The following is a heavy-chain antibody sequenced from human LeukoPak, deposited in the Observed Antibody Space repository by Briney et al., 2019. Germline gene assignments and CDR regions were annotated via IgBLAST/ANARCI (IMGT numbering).Heavy chain of an antibody. CDR1: GGSVSGSY. D-gene: IGHD4-17*01. Sequence: SETLSLTCTVSGGSVSGSYWSWIRQPPGKGLEWIGYIYYSGSTNYNPSLKSRVTISVDTSKNQFSLKLSSVTAADTAVYYCAAEDDYGDSPHYWGQGTLVTVSS. CDR2: IYYSGST. J-gene: IGHJ4*02. CDR3: AAEDDYGDSPHY. V-gene: IGHV4-59*02.